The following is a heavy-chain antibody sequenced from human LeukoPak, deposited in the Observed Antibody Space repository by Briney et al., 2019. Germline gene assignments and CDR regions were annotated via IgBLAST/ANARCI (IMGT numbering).Heavy chain of an antibody. CDR3: AKDPLQWLVRGVYYFDY. D-gene: IGHD6-19*01. CDR2: IWYDGSNK. J-gene: IGHJ4*02. V-gene: IGHV3-33*06. CDR1: GFTFSSYG. Sequence: GGSLRLSCAASGFTFSSYGMHWVRQAPGKGLEWVAVIWYDGSNKYYADSVKGRFTISRDNSKNTLYLQMNSLRAEDTAVYYCAKDPLQWLVRGVYYFDYWGQGTLVTVSS.